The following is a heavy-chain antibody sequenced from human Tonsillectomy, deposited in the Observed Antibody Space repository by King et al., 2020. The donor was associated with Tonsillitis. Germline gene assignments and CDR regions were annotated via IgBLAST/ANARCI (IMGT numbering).Heavy chain of an antibody. J-gene: IGHJ4*02. CDR3: AGVRGYSGSFTL. CDR2: IIPILGIA. Sequence: QLVQSGAEVKKPGSSVKVSCKASGGTFSSYAISWVRQAPGQGLEWMGRIIPILGIANYAQKFQGRGTFTPDKSTSTAYMELSSLRSEDTAVYYCAGVRGYSGSFTLWGQGTLVTVSS. V-gene: IGHV1-69*04. CDR1: GGTFSSYA. D-gene: IGHD1-26*01.